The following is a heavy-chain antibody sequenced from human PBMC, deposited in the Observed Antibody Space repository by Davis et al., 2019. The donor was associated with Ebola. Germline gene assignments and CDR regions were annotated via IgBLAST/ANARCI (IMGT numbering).Heavy chain of an antibody. J-gene: IGHJ3*02. CDR1: EYTFTSYY. CDR2: ISAYNGNT. CDR3: ARTSIVGTTTTASDI. Sequence: AASVKVSCKASEYTFTSYYMHWVRQAPGQGLEWMGWISAYNGNTAYAQILQGRVTMTTDTSTGTAYMELRSLRSDDTAVYFCARTSIVGTTTTASDIWGQGTMVTVSS. V-gene: IGHV1-18*04. D-gene: IGHD1-26*01.